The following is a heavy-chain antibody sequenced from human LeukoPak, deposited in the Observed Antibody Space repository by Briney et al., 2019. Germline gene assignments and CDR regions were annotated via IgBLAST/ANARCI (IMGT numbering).Heavy chain of an antibody. CDR1: GGSISSSYYY. CDR2: IYYSGST. Sequence: SETLSLTCTVSGGSISSSYYYWGWIRQPPGKGLEWIGSIYYSGSTYYNPSLKSRVTISVDTSKNQFSLKLRSVTAADTAVYYCARDPYDSSGYYYNWGPGTLVTVSS. CDR3: ARDPYDSSGYYYN. V-gene: IGHV4-39*02. D-gene: IGHD3-22*01. J-gene: IGHJ4*02.